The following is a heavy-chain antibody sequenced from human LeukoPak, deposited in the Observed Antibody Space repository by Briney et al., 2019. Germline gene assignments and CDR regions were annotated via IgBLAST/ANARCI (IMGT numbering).Heavy chain of an antibody. Sequence: GGSLRLSCAASGFTFSSYPMSWVRQAPGKGLEWVSAISGSGGSTYYADSVKGRFTISRDNSKNTLYLQMNSLRAEDTAVYYCAKDIVVVPAATPLDYWGQGTLVTVSS. CDR1: GFTFSSYP. D-gene: IGHD2-2*01. CDR3: AKDIVVVPAATPLDY. J-gene: IGHJ4*02. V-gene: IGHV3-23*01. CDR2: ISGSGGST.